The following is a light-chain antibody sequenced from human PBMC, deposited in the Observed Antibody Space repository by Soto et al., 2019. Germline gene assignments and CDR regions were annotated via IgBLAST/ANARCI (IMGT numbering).Light chain of an antibody. V-gene: IGKV3-20*01. J-gene: IGKJ5*01. CDR3: QQYGRSPIT. CDR1: QSISSTY. CDR2: GAS. Sequence: EIVFTQSPGTLSLSPGERATLSCGASQSISSTYLAWYQHKPGQAPGLLIYGASSRATGIPERFSGSGSGTDFTLTISRLEPDDFAVYSCQQYGRSPITFRQGTRLE.